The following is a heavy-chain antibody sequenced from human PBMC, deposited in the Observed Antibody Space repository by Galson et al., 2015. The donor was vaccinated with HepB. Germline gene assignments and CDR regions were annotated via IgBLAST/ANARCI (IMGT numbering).Heavy chain of an antibody. J-gene: IGHJ4*02. D-gene: IGHD3-22*01. CDR2: ISGSGGST. CDR3: AKDLRYNSYYYDSSGYGPNGY. V-gene: IGHV3-23*01. CDR1: GFTFSSYA. Sequence: SLRLSCAATGFTFSSYAMSWVRQAPGKGLEWVSAISGSGGSTYYADSVKGRFTISRDNSKNTLYPQMNSLRAEDTAVYYCAKDLRYNSYYYDSSGYGPNGYWGQGTLVTVSS.